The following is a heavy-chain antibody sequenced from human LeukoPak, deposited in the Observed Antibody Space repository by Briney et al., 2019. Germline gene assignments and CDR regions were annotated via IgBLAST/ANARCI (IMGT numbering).Heavy chain of an antibody. CDR3: ARGVDL. CDR1: SVSLRGYY. J-gene: IGHJ2*01. V-gene: IGHV4-34*01. CDR2: ITHSGRP. Sequence: SETLSLTCGVSSVSLRGYYWRWIRQPPGGGLEWLGEITHSGRPNYNPSLKSRVTISGDTSKKQFCLNLKSVTAADTGVYYCARGVDLWGRGTPVTVSS.